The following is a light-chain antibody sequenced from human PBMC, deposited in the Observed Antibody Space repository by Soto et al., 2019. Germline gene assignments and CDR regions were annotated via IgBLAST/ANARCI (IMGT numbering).Light chain of an antibody. CDR3: CSYAGSSTYYV. CDR2: EVS. J-gene: IGLJ1*01. CDR1: SSDVGSYNL. V-gene: IGLV2-23*02. Sequence: QSALTQPASVSGSPGQSITISCTGTSSDVGSYNLVSWYQQHPGKAPKLMIYEVSKRPSGVSNRFSGSKSGNTASLTISGLQAEAEADYYCCSYAGSSTYYVFGTGTKLTVL.